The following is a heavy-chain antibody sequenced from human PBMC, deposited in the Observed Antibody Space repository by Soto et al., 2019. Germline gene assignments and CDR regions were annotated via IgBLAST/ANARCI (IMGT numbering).Heavy chain of an antibody. CDR3: ARDQGGITIFGVPYGMDV. CDR2: IYYSGST. J-gene: IGHJ6*02. Sequence: QVQLQESGPGLVKPSQTLSLTCTVPGGSITSGGHYWSWIRQHPGKGLEWIGYIYYSGSTYYNPSLKSRVTISIDTSKNHFSLKVRSVTVADTAVYYCARDQGGITIFGVPYGMDVWGQGTTVTVSS. V-gene: IGHV4-31*03. D-gene: IGHD3-3*01. CDR1: GGSITSGGHY.